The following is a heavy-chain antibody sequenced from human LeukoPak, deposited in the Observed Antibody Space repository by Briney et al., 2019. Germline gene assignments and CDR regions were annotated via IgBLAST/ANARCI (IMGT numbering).Heavy chain of an antibody. Sequence: TPSQTLSLTCTVSGGSINSGDHYWSWIRQPPGKGLEWIGYIFYSGSSYYNPSLKSRVTISVDTSKNQFSLKLSSVTAADTAVYYCARQDVDTAMGGFDYWGQGTLVTVSS. V-gene: IGHV4-30-4*08. CDR2: IFYSGSS. CDR3: ARQDVDTAMGGFDY. CDR1: GGSINSGDHY. D-gene: IGHD5-18*01. J-gene: IGHJ4*02.